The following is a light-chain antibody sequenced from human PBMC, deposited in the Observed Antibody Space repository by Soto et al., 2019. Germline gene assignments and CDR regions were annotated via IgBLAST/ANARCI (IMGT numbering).Light chain of an antibody. CDR3: QQYNTYT. CDR1: QSISSW. CDR2: DAS. V-gene: IGKV1-5*01. J-gene: IGKJ1*01. Sequence: DIQMTQSPSTLSASVGDRVAITCRASQSISSWLAWYQQKPGKAPKLLIYDASSFESGVPSRFSGSGSGTEFTLTISRLQHDDFETYYRQQYNTYTFGQGTKVEIK.